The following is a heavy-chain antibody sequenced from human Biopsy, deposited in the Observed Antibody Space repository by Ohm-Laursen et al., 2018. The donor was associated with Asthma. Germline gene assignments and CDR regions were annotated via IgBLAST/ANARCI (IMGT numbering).Heavy chain of an antibody. D-gene: IGHD6-13*01. Sequence: GASVKVSCKASGYIFIGCHIHWMRQAPGQGLEWMGRINPNSGGTNYAQKFQGRVTMTRDTSISTAYMEVSRLRSDDTAVYYCARGRKSAGDRWFDPWGQETLVTVSS. CDR2: INPNSGGT. J-gene: IGHJ5*02. V-gene: IGHV1-2*06. CDR1: GYIFIGCH. CDR3: ARGRKSAGDRWFDP.